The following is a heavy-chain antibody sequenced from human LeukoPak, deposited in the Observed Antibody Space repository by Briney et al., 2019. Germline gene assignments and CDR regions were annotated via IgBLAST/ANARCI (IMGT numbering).Heavy chain of an antibody. D-gene: IGHD3-22*01. V-gene: IGHV3-23*01. J-gene: IGHJ4*02. CDR2: ISGSGGST. Sequence: GASLRLSCAASGFTFSSYAMGWVRQAPGKGLEWVSAISGSGGSTYYADSVKGRFTISRDNSKNTLYLQMNSLRAEDTAVYYCAKEGLFGVVVSYIDYWGQGTLVTVSS. CDR1: GFTFSSYA. CDR3: AKEGLFGVVVSYIDY.